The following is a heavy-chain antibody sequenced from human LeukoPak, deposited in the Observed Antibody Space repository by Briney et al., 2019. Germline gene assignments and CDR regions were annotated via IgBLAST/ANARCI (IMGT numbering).Heavy chain of an antibody. J-gene: IGHJ6*02. D-gene: IGHD5-24*01. CDR1: GYTFTSYG. CDR3: ARVEMATIEYYYGMDV. CDR2: ISAYNGNT. V-gene: IGHV1-18*01. Sequence: ASVKVSCKASGYTFTSYGISWVRQAPGQGLEWMGWISAYNGNTNYAQKLQGRVTMTTDTSTSTAYMELRSLRSDGTAVYYCARVEMATIEYYYGMDVWGQGTTVTVSS.